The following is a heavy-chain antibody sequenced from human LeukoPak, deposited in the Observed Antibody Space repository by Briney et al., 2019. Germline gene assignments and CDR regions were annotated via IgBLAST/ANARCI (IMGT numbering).Heavy chain of an antibody. V-gene: IGHV4-30-2*01. J-gene: IGHJ5*02. CDR2: IYHSGST. CDR1: GGSISSGGYY. D-gene: IGHD6-13*01. CDR3: ARAGIAAVNWFDP. Sequence: PSQTLSLTCTVSGGSISSGGYYWSWIRQPPGKGLEWIGYIYHSGSTYYNPSLKSRVTISVDRSKNQFSLKLSSVTAADTAVYYCARAGIAAVNWFDPWGQGTLVTISS.